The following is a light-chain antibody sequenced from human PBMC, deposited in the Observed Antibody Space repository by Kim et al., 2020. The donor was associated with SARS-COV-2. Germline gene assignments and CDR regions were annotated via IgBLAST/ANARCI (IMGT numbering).Light chain of an antibody. J-gene: IGLJ3*02. V-gene: IGLV2-11*03. Sequence: GQSVTISCNGTSTDLGEYYSVSWYQQHPGKAPKLMIYDVNKRPSGVPDRFSGSKSGNTASLTISGLQAEDEADYFCCSPAGSYTWVFGGGTQLTVL. CDR2: DVN. CDR3: CSPAGSYTWV. CDR1: STDLGEYYS.